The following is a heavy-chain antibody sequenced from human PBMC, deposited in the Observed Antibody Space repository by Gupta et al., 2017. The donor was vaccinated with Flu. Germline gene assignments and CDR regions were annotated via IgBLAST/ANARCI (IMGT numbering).Heavy chain of an antibody. Sequence: YGRHWVRQATGKGLEWVAVIWVDGSYKYYADYVKGRVTISRDNSKRSLYLQMSSLKVEDTAVECGARAKEVENYDYGMDVWGQGTTVTVSS. CDR1: YG. D-gene: IGHD3-3*01. V-gene: IGHV3-33*01. J-gene: IGHJ6*02. CDR2: IWVDGSYK. CDR3: ARAKEVENYDYGMDV.